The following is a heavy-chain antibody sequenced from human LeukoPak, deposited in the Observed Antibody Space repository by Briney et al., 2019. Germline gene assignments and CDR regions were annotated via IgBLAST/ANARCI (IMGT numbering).Heavy chain of an antibody. J-gene: IGHJ4*02. CDR2: ITAGNGDT. D-gene: IGHD4-11*01. CDR1: GYTFTSYA. V-gene: IGHV1-3*01. CDR3: ARGNYSNYLYDY. Sequence: GASVKVSCKASGYTFTSYAVHWVRQAPGQRLEWTGWITAGNGDTKYSQKFQGRVTITRDTSASTAYMELSSLRSEDTAVYYCARGNYSNYLYDYWGQGTLVTVSS.